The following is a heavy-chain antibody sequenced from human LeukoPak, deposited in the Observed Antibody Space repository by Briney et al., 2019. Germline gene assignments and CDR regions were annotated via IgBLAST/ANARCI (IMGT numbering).Heavy chain of an antibody. Sequence: PVKGRFTISRDNAKNSLYLQMNSLRAEDTAVYYCARARGEGPILSYYYYYMDVWGKGTTATVSS. V-gene: IGHV3-21*01. D-gene: IGHD3-10*01. J-gene: IGHJ6*03. CDR3: ARARGEGPILSYYYYYMDV.